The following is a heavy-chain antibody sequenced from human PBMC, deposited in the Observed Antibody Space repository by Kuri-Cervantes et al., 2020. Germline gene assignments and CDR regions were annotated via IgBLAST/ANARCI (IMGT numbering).Heavy chain of an antibody. Sequence: ASVKISCKVSGYTLTELSMHWVRQAPGKGLEWMGGFDPEDGKTIYAQKFQGRVTMTRNTSISTAYMELSSLRSEDTAVYYCARRGDYYDILTGFSDAFDIWGQGTMVTVSS. CDR1: GYTLTELS. V-gene: IGHV1-24*01. CDR3: ARRGDYYDILTGFSDAFDI. CDR2: FDPEDGKT. J-gene: IGHJ3*02. D-gene: IGHD3-9*01.